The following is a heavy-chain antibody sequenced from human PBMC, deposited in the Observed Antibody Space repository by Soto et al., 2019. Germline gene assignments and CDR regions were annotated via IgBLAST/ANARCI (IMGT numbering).Heavy chain of an antibody. CDR3: AKDRAGSWCFAR. CDR2: ISDDGTQK. CDR1: GFTFSSYG. Sequence: QVQLVESGGGVVQPGRSLRLSCAASGFTFSSYGMHWVRQAPGKGLEWVAFISDDGTQKYYADSVKGRFTISRDDSKNTRYMQMNGLTSADTAVFYCAKDRAGSWCFARWGQGALVTVS. J-gene: IGHJ1*01. V-gene: IGHV3-30*18. D-gene: IGHD6-13*01.